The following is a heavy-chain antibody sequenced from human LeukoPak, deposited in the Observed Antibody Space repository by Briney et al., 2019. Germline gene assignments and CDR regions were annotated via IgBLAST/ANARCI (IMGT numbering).Heavy chain of an antibody. V-gene: IGHV1-69*06. CDR1: GGTFSSYA. CDR2: IIPIFGTA. J-gene: IGHJ1*01. CDR3: ATGSSGWYWYFQH. Sequence: SVKVSCKASGGTFSSYAISWVRQAPGQGLEWMGGIIPIFGTANYAQKFQGRVTVTEDTSTDTAYMELSSLRSEDTAVYYCATGSSGWYWYFQHWGQGTLVTVSS. D-gene: IGHD6-19*01.